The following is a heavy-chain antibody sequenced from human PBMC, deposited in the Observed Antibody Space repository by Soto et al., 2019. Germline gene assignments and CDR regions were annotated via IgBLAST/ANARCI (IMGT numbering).Heavy chain of an antibody. D-gene: IGHD2-2*01. J-gene: IGHJ4*02. CDR2: FDHEDGET. Sequence: QVQLVQSGAEVKKPGASVKVSCKVSGHTLTEFSMHWVRQAPGKGLEWMGGFDHEDGETIYAQRFQGRVTMTENTSTDTHYMKLSGLRSESTDVYYCAAGRKKWHHARFDHWGQGTLVTVSS. CDR1: GHTLTEFS. CDR3: AAGRKKWHHARFDH. V-gene: IGHV1-24*01.